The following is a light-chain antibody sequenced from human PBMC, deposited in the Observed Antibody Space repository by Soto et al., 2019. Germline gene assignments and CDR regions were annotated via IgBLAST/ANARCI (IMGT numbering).Light chain of an antibody. Sequence: EIVLTQSPATLSLSPGERATLSCRASQSVDSYVAWYQQKPGQAPRLLIYDASNRATGIPARFSGSGSGTEFTLTIRSLEPEDFAFYYCQQRSNWPLYTFGQGTKLEIK. CDR1: QSVDSY. CDR3: QQRSNWPLYT. CDR2: DAS. V-gene: IGKV3-11*01. J-gene: IGKJ2*01.